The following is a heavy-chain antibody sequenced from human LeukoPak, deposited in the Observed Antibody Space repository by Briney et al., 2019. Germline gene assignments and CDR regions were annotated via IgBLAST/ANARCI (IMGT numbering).Heavy chain of an antibody. J-gene: IGHJ6*02. D-gene: IGHD3-10*01. CDR2: INTDGSST. CDR3: AKGAMVRGVRVYYYGMDV. V-gene: IGHV3-74*01. Sequence: GGSLRLSCAASGFTFSSYWMHWVRQAPGKGLVWVSRINTDGSSTSYADSVKGRFTISRDNAKNTLYLQMNSLRAEDTAVYYCAKGAMVRGVRVYYYGMDVWGQGTTVTVSS. CDR1: GFTFSSYW.